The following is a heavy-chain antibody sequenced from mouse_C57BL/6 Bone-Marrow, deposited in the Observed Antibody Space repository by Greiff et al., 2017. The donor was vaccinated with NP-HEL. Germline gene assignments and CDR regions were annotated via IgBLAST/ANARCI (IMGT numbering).Heavy chain of an antibody. CDR2: SRNKANDYTT. J-gene: IGHJ3*01. CDR1: GFTFSDFY. CDR3: ARDDDYDPPFAY. V-gene: IGHV7-1*01. Sequence: DVKQVESGGGLVQSGRSLRLSCATSGFTFSDFYMEWVRQAPGKGLEWIAASRNKANDYTTEYSASVKGRFIVSRDTSQSILYLQMNALRAEDTAIYYCARDDDYDPPFAYWGQGTLVTVSA. D-gene: IGHD2-4*01.